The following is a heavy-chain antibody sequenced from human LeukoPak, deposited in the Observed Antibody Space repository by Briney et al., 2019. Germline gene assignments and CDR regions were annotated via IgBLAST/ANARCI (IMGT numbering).Heavy chain of an antibody. D-gene: IGHD7-27*01. CDR3: AREPVTGAAVGWFDP. CDR2: ISAYNGNT. J-gene: IGHJ5*02. V-gene: IGHV1-18*01. CDR1: GYTFTSYG. Sequence: GASVKVSCKASGYTFTSYGISWVRQAPGQGLEWMGWISAYNGNTNYAQKLQGRVTMTTDTSTRTAYMGRRSLRSDDTAVYYCAREPVTGAAVGWFDPWGQGTLVTVSS.